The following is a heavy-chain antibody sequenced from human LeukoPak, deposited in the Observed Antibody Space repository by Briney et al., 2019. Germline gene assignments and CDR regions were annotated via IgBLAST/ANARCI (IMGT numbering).Heavy chain of an antibody. Sequence: SSETLSLTCAVSGYSISSGYYWGWIRQPPGKGLEWIGSMYHSGSTYYNPSLKSRVTISVDTSKNQFSLKLSSVTAADTAVYYCARQVGVYDMDVWGTGTTVTVSS. J-gene: IGHJ6*03. V-gene: IGHV4-38-2*01. CDR2: MYHSGST. CDR3: ARQVGVYDMDV. CDR1: GYSISSGYY. D-gene: IGHD3-22*01.